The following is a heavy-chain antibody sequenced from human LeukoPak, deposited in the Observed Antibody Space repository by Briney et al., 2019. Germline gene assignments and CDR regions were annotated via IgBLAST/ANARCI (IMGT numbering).Heavy chain of an antibody. CDR3: AREGSGSGDAFDI. D-gene: IGHD3-10*01. V-gene: IGHV4-4*02. J-gene: IGHJ3*02. Sequence: PSGTLSLTCAVSGVSISSRNWWSWVRQPPGKGLEWIGEIYHSGTTNYNPSLKSRVTMSLDESKNQFSLILTSVTAADTAVYFCAREGSGSGDAFDIWGQGTMVTVSS. CDR1: GVSISSRNW. CDR2: IYHSGTT.